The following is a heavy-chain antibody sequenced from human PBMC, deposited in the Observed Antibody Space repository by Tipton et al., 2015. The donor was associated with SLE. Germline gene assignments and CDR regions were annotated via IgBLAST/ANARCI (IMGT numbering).Heavy chain of an antibody. CDR3: ARDPYYGDYRYFDL. CDR2: INHSGST. J-gene: IGHJ2*01. V-gene: IGHV4-34*01. Sequence: TLSLTCAVYGGSFSGYYWTWIRQPPGKGLEWIGEINHSGSTYYNPSLKSRVTISVDTSKNQFSLKLSSVTAADTAVYYCARDPYYGDYRYFDLWGRGTLVTVSS. CDR1: GGSFSGYY. D-gene: IGHD4-17*01.